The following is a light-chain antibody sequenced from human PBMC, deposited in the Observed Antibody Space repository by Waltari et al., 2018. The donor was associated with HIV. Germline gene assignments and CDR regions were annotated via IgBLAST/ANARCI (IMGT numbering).Light chain of an antibody. V-gene: IGLV2-14*01. CDR2: EVS. J-gene: IGLJ1*01. CDR3: CSFAGSYIV. Sequence: QSALTQPASVSGSPGQSITISCTGTSSDVGGYHYVSWYQQFPGKAPTLMISEVSNRTSGVSDRLSGSKSGNTASLTIAGLQADDEADYHCCSFAGSYIVFGTGTKVTVL. CDR1: SSDVGGYHY.